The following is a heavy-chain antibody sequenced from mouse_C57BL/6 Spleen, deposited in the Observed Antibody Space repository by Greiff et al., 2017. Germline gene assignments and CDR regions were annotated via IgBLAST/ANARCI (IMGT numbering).Heavy chain of an antibody. CDR2: INPNNGGT. D-gene: IGHD2-2*01. CDR1: GYTFTDYN. V-gene: IGHV1-18*01. J-gene: IGHJ2*01. Sequence: EVQGVESGPELVKPGASVKIPCKASGYTFTDYNMDWVKQSHGKSLEWIGDINPNNGGTIYNQKFKGKATLTVDKSSSTAYMELRSLTSEDTAVYYCARGGYDVGVFDYWGQGTTLTVSS. CDR3: ARGGYDVGVFDY.